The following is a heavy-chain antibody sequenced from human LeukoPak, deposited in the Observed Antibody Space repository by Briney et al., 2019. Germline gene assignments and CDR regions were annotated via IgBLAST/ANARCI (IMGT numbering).Heavy chain of an antibody. CDR1: GGSISSYY. D-gene: IGHD4-23*01. Sequence: SETLSLTCTVSGGSISSYYWSWIRQPAGKGLEWIGRIYTSGSTNYNPSLKSRVTMSVDTFKNQFSLKLSSVTAADTAVYYCARALSSDYGGNSWAFDTWGQGTMVTVSS. J-gene: IGHJ3*02. CDR3: ARALSSDYGGNSWAFDT. V-gene: IGHV4-4*07. CDR2: IYTSGST.